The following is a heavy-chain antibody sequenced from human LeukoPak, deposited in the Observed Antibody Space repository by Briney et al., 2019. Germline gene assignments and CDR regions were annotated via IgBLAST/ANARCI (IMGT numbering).Heavy chain of an antibody. D-gene: IGHD2-21*01. CDR2: ISGSGSST. J-gene: IGHJ4*02. CDR1: GFTLSSYA. Sequence: HTGGSLRLSCAASGFTLSSYAMTWVRQAPGKGLEWVSAISGSGSSTYYADSLKGRFTISRDNSKNTLYLQMNSLRAEDTAVYYCAIRGIYYLDYWGQGTLVTVSS. V-gene: IGHV3-23*01. CDR3: AIRGIYYLDY.